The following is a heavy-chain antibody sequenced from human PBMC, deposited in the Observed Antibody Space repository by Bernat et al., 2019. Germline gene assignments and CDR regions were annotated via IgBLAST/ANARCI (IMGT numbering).Heavy chain of an antibody. V-gene: IGHV4-34*01. D-gene: IGHD5/OR15-5a*01. CDR2: INHSGST. CDR3: ASLRTADHAFDV. CDR1: GGSFSGYY. Sequence: QVQLQQWGAGLLKPSETLSLTCAVYGGSFSGYYWSWIRQPPGKGLEWIGEINHSGSTNYNPSLKSRVTLSVDTSKNQFSLKLSSVTAADTAVYYCASLRTADHAFDVWGQGTMVTVSS. J-gene: IGHJ3*01.